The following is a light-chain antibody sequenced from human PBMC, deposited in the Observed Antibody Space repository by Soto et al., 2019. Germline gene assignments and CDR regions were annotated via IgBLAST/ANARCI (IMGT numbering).Light chain of an antibody. CDR2: DAS. J-gene: IGKJ4*01. Sequence: DIQMTQSPSSLSASVGDRVTITCQASQDINTYLNLYQQKPGKAPKLLIYDASKLETGVPSRFSGGGSGTDFTLTVTSLPPEDIATYFCQHYDNLLLTFGGGTKVEL. V-gene: IGKV1-33*01. CDR1: QDINTY. CDR3: QHYDNLLLT.